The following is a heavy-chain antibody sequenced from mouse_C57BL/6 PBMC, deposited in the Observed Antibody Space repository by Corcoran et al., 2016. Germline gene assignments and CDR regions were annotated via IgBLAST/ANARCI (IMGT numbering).Heavy chain of an antibody. V-gene: IGHV1-26*01. CDR2: INPNNGGT. J-gene: IGHJ2*01. Sequence: EVQLQQSGPELVKPGASVNISCKSSGYTFTDYYMNWVKQSHGKSLEWIGDINPNNGGTSYNQKFKGKATLTVDKSSSTAYMELRSLTSEDSAVYYCASTTTVVANFDYWGQGTTLTVSS. D-gene: IGHD1-1*01. CDR1: GYTFTDYY. CDR3: ASTTTVVANFDY.